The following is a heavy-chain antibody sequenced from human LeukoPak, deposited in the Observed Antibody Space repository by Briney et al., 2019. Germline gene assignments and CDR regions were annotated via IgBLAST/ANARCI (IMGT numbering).Heavy chain of an antibody. CDR2: ISSSGSTI. J-gene: IGHJ4*02. D-gene: IGHD3-22*01. CDR3: AREERSYYYDSSGLSV. CDR1: GFTFSSYE. V-gene: IGHV3-48*03. Sequence: TGGSLRLSCAASGFTFSSYEMNWVRQAPGKGLEWVSYISSSGSTIYYADSVKGRFTISRDNAKNSLYLQMNSLRAEDTAVYYCAREERSYYYDSSGLSVWGQGTLVTVSS.